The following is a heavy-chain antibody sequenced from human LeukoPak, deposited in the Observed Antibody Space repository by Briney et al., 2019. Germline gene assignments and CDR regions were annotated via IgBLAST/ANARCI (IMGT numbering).Heavy chain of an antibody. D-gene: IGHD3-3*01. CDR3: AKVNYGYWSGSSFDT. V-gene: IGHV3-23*01. CDR2: ISGSGGST. CDR1: GFTLSSYA. J-gene: IGHJ4*02. Sequence: GGSLRLSCAASGFTLSSYAMSWVRQPPGKGLEWVSAISGSGGSTYYADSVRGRSTISRDNSKNTLYLKMNSLKAKDTDVYSCAKVNYGYWSGSSFDTWGQGTLVTVSS.